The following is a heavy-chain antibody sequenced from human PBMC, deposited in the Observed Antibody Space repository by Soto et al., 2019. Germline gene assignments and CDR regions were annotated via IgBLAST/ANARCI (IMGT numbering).Heavy chain of an antibody. CDR3: ARDLTRHSSGWYRDY. CDR1: GGTFSSYA. Sequence: SLKVSCKASGGTFSSYAISWVRQAPGQGLEWMGGIIPIFGTANYAQKFQGRVTITADESTSTAYMELSSLRSEDTAVYYCARDLTRHSSGWYRDYWGQGTLVTVSS. J-gene: IGHJ4*02. V-gene: IGHV1-69*13. CDR2: IIPIFGTA. D-gene: IGHD6-19*01.